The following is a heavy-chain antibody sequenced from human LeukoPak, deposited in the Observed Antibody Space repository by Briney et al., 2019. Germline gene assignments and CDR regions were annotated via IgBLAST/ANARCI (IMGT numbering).Heavy chain of an antibody. J-gene: IGHJ4*02. CDR3: ASRGYSYGYGGHDY. CDR2: IYYSGST. V-gene: IGHV4-39*01. Sequence: PSETLSLTCAVSGGSISSSSYYWGWIRQPPGKGLEWIGSIYYSGSTYYNPSLKSRVTISVDTSKNQFSLKLSSVTAADTAVYYCASRGYSYGYGGHDYWGQGTLVTVSS. D-gene: IGHD5-18*01. CDR1: GGSISSSSYY.